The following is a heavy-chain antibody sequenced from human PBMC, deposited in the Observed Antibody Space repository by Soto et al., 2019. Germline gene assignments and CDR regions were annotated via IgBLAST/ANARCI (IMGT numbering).Heavy chain of an antibody. D-gene: IGHD6-19*01. CDR1: GYTFTSYG. J-gene: IGHJ5*02. CDR2: ISAYNGNT. Sequence: QVQLVQSGAEVKKPGASVKVSCKASGYTFTSYGISWVRQAPGPRLEWMGWISAYNGNTNYAQKLQGRVTMTTDTSTTAAYIERGGLSCDGAGLYDCAREWTVAVAGAGGDAVHPWGQGTLVTVSS. CDR3: AREWTVAVAGAGGDAVHP. V-gene: IGHV1-18*01.